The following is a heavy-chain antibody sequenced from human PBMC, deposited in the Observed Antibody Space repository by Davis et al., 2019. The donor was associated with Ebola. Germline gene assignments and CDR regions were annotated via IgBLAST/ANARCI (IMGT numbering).Heavy chain of an antibody. CDR1: GGSVSNYY. D-gene: IGHD3-10*01. J-gene: IGHJ4*02. CDR3: ARGSGGDY. Sequence: SETLSLTCTVSGGSVSNYYWSWIRQPPGKGLEWIGYIYYRGSTNYNPSLKSRVTISVDTSKNQFSLKLSSVTAADTAVYYCARGSGGDYWGQGTLVTVSS. V-gene: IGHV4-59*02. CDR2: IYYRGST.